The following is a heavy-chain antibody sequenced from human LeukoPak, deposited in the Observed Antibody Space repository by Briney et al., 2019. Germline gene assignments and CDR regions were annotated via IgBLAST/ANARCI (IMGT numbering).Heavy chain of an antibody. CDR1: GFTFSSYS. CDR2: VDQDGSEE. D-gene: IGHD3-16*01. V-gene: IGHV3-7*03. Sequence: GGSLRLSCAASGFTFSSYSMNWLRQAPGKGLEWVANVDQDGSEEYYVGSVKGRFTISRDNAKNSLYLQMNSLRVEDTAVYYCARGWASSRRKAFDIWGQGTMVTVSS. J-gene: IGHJ3*02. CDR3: ARGWASSRRKAFDI.